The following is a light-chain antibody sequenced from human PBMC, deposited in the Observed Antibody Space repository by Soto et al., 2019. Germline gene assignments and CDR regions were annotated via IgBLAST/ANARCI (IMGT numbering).Light chain of an antibody. CDR3: QQYNNRWT. V-gene: IGKV1-5*03. Sequence: IQMTQSPSTLFACVGDRVTITCRASQSISVWLAWFQQKPGNAPKLLIYKASTLESGVPSRFSGSGSGTEFTLTISSLQPDDSATYYCQQYNNRWTFGQGTKVE. CDR1: QSISVW. CDR2: KAS. J-gene: IGKJ1*01.